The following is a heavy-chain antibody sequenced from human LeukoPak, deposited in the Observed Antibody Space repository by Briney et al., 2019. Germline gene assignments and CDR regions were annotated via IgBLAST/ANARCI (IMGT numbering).Heavy chain of an antibody. J-gene: IGHJ4*02. D-gene: IGHD3-9*01. V-gene: IGHV3-9*01. CDR1: GFTFDDYA. CDR2: ISWNSGSI. CDR3: ARVRGLVLRYFDSSLEYYFDY. Sequence: PGRSLRLSCAASGFTFDDYAMHWVRQAPGKGLEWVSGISWNSGSIGYADSVKGRFTISRDNPKNSLYLQMNSLRAEDTAVYYCARVRGLVLRYFDSSLEYYFDYWGQGTLVTVSS.